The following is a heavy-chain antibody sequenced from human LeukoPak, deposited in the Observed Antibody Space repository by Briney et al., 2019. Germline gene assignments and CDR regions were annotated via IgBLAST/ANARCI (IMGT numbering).Heavy chain of an antibody. CDR3: ARGLYSSSP. V-gene: IGHV3-23*01. D-gene: IGHD6-6*01. CDR2: ISGSGFT. CDR1: GFTLSTYS. J-gene: IGHJ4*02. Sequence: GGSLRLTCAASGFTLSTYSMNWVRQAPGKGLEWVSAISGSGFTYYADSVKGRFTISRDNSKNTLYLQMNSLRAEDTAVYYCARGLYSSSPWGQGTLVTVSS.